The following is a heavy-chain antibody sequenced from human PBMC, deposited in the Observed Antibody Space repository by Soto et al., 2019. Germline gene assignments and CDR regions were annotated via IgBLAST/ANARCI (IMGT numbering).Heavy chain of an antibody. V-gene: IGHV1-3*01. J-gene: IGHJ3*02. CDR3: ARVGIAVAGTLGITRGGPHWTGMSNDAFDI. Sequence: ASVKVSCKASGYTFTSYAMHWVRQAPGQRLEWMGWINAGNGNTKYSQKFQGRVTITRDTSASTAYMELSSLRSEDTAVYYCARVGIAVAGTLGITRGGPHWTGMSNDAFDIWGQGTMVTVSS. CDR1: GYTFTSYA. D-gene: IGHD6-19*01. CDR2: INAGNGNT.